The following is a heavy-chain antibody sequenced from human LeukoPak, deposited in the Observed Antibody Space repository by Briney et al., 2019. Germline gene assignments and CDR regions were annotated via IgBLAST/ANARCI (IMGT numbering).Heavy chain of an antibody. V-gene: IGHV3-7*01. D-gene: IGHD3-22*01. CDR1: EFTFSDYS. CDR2: IKQDGSEK. CDR3: AKPAGRYYYDSSGYRSLYYYYGMDV. J-gene: IGHJ6*02. Sequence: GGSLRLSCAASEFTFSDYSMNWVRQAPGKGLEWVANIKQDGSEKYYVDSVKGRFTISRDNAKNSLYLQMNSLRAEDTAVYYCAKPAGRYYYDSSGYRSLYYYYGMDVWGQGTTVTVSS.